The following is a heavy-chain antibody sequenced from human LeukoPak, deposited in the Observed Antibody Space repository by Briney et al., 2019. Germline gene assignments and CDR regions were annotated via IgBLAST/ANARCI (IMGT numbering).Heavy chain of an antibody. CDR1: GDSINSSNYY. CDR3: ARARIAARLGNWFDP. Sequence: SETLSLTCTVSGDSINSSNYYWGWIRQPPGKGLEWIGNIYYSGSTYYKPSLKSRVAISVDTSKNQFSLKLSSVTAADTAVYYCARARIAARLGNWFDPWGQGTLVTVSS. V-gene: IGHV4-39*07. CDR2: IYYSGST. D-gene: IGHD6-6*01. J-gene: IGHJ5*02.